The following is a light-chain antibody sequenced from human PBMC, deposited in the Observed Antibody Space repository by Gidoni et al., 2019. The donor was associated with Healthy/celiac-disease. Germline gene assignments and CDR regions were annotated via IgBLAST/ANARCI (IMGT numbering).Light chain of an antibody. V-gene: IGKV2-28*01. CDR3: MQALQTAFT. CDR2: LGS. J-gene: IGKJ3*01. CDR1: QSLLHSNGYNY. Sequence: DSVMPQPALSQPVTPGEPASISCRSSQSLLHSNGYNYLDWYLQKPGQSPQLLIYLGSNRASGVPDRFSGSGSGTDFTLKISRVEAEDVGVYYCMQALQTAFTFGPGTKVDIK.